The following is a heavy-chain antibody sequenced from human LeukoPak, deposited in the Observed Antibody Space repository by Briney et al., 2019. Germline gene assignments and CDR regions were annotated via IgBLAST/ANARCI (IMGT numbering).Heavy chain of an antibody. V-gene: IGHV4-34*01. CDR3: ARDLMTTGDY. CDR2: INHSGST. Sequence: SETLSLTCTVSGGSISSYYWSWIRQPPGKGLEWIGEINHSGSTNYNPSLKSRVTISVDTSKNQFSLKLSSVTAADTAVYYCARDLMTTGDYWGQGTLVTVSS. CDR1: GGSISSYY. D-gene: IGHD4-11*01. J-gene: IGHJ4*02.